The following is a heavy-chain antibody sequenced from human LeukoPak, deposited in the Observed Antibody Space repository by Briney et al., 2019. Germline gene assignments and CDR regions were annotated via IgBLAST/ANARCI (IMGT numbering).Heavy chain of an antibody. CDR3: AKLGTSDSRGYYFLFDY. V-gene: IGHV3-23*01. D-gene: IGHD3-22*01. Sequence: PGGSLRLSCAASGFTFSSYAMNWVRRAPGKGLEWVSACGTDGDTYYADSVRGRFTISRDNFRNTLSLQMSSLRAADTAIYYCAKLGTSDSRGYYFLFDYWGQGNLVTVSS. CDR2: CGTDGDT. J-gene: IGHJ4*02. CDR1: GFTFSSYA.